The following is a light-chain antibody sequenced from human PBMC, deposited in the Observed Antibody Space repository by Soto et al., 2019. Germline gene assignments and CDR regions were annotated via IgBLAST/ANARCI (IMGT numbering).Light chain of an antibody. J-gene: IGKJ1*01. CDR2: GAS. V-gene: IGKV3-20*01. CDR3: QQYGSSSWT. CDR1: QSIANS. Sequence: EIVLTQSPGTLSLSPGERASLSCRASQSIANSLAWYQQKPGQAPRVLIYGASSRATGIPDRFSGSGAGTDFTLTISRLEPEDFAVYYCQQYGSSSWTFGQGTKVDIK.